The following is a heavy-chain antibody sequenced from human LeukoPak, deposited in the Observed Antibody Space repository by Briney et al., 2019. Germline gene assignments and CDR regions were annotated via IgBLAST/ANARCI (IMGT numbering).Heavy chain of an antibody. Sequence: SQTLSLTCAVSGGSISSGGYSWSWIRQPPGKGLEWIGEINHSGSTNYNPSLKSRVTISVDTSKNQFSLKLSSVTAADTAVYYCAREFTPTVQDYWGQGTLVTVSS. CDR3: AREFTPTVQDY. V-gene: IGHV4-30-2*01. CDR1: GGSISSGGYS. D-gene: IGHD1-1*01. CDR2: INHSGST. J-gene: IGHJ4*02.